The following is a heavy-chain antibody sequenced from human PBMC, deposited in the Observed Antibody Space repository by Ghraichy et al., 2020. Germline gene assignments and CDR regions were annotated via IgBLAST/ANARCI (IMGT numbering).Heavy chain of an antibody. J-gene: IGHJ5*02. CDR1: GGSISSSSYY. D-gene: IGHD4-11*01. CDR2: IYYSGST. CDR3: GAYSNYVSGFDP. V-gene: IGHV4-39*01. Sequence: SETLSLTCTVSGGSISSSSYYWGWIRQPPGKGLEWIGSIYYSGSTYYNPSLKSRVTISVDTSKNQFSLKLSSVTAADTAVYYCGAYSNYVSGFDPWGQGTLVTVSS.